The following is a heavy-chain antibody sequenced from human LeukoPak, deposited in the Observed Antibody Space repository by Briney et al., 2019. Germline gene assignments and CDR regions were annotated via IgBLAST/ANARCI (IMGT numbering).Heavy chain of an antibody. CDR1: GGSTSSYY. Sequence: PSETLSLTCTVSGGSTSSYYWSWIRQPPGKGLEWIGRVFTSGIISGNTNYNPSLKSRVTMSVDTSKNQFSLKLGSVTAADTAVYYCARDRYYYDSSSYYSAFDTWGQGTMVTVSS. CDR2: VFTSGIISGNT. CDR3: ARDRYYYDSSSYYSAFDT. J-gene: IGHJ3*02. D-gene: IGHD3-22*01. V-gene: IGHV4-4*07.